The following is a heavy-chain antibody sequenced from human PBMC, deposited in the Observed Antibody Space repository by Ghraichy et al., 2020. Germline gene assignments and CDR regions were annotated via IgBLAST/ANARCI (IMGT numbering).Heavy chain of an antibody. Sequence: SETLSLTCTASGGPISSGRYYWSWIRQPAGKGLECIGRIYTSGSTNYNPSLKSRVTISVDTSKNQFSLKLSSVTAADTAVYYCAMSKEGGTLDYWGQGTLVTVSS. CDR1: GGPISSGRYY. J-gene: IGHJ4*02. V-gene: IGHV4-61*02. CDR3: AMSKEGGTLDY. D-gene: IGHD1-14*01. CDR2: IYTSGST.